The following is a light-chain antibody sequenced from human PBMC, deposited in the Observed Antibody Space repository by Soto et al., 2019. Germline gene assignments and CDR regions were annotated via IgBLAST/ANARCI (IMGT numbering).Light chain of an antibody. J-gene: IGLJ3*02. CDR3: QVWDTYVDHGV. CDR1: NIGVKS. Sequence: SYELTQPPSLSVAPGQTAKITCGGENIGVKSVNWYLQKPGQAPVLVVYDDSDRPSGIPERFSGSNSNDGATLTISRVEAGDEADYYCQVWDTYVDHGVFGGGTKLTVL. V-gene: IGLV3-21*02. CDR2: DDS.